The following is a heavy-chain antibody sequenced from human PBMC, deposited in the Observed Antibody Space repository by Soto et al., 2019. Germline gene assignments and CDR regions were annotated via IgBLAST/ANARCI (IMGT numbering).Heavy chain of an antibody. Sequence: SETLSLTCAVNGGSFTGYYGCWIRQSPGKGLEWIGEVSHRGSTNYSPSLKSRVTISIDTSKNQFFLKLNSVTAADTGMYYCARNGGSTWYYFDSWGQGTVVTVSS. CDR3: ARNGGSTWYYFDS. CDR1: GGSFTGYY. CDR2: VSHRGST. J-gene: IGHJ4*02. V-gene: IGHV4-34*01. D-gene: IGHD6-13*01.